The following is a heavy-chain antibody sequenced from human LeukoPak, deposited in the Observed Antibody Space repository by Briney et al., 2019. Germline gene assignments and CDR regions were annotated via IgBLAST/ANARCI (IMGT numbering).Heavy chain of an antibody. Sequence: ASVTVSFKYSVYTFTIYGITWVRQAPGQGGEGMGWISAYNGNTNYAQKLQDRVTMTTATSTSTAYMELRSLRSDDTAVYYCARSCSAGSCYFICWGQGTLVTVSS. V-gene: IGHV1-18*01. J-gene: IGHJ4*02. CDR1: VYTFTIYG. CDR2: ISAYNGNT. D-gene: IGHD2-15*01. CDR3: ARSCSAGSCYFIC.